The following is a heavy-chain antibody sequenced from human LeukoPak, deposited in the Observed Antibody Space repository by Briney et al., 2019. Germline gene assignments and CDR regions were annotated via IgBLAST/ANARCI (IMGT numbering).Heavy chain of an antibody. Sequence: PGGSLRLSCAASGFTFSSYGMHWVRQAPGKGLEWVAFIRYDGSNKYYADSVKGRFTISRDNSKNTLYLQMNSLRAEDTAVYYCAKDLGGLHDWFDPWGQGTRVTVSS. D-gene: IGHD3-16*01. V-gene: IGHV3-30*02. J-gene: IGHJ5*02. CDR1: GFTFSSYG. CDR3: AKDLGGLHDWFDP. CDR2: IRYDGSNK.